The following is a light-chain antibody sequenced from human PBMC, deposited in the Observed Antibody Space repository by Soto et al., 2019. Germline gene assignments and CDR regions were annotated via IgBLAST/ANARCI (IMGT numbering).Light chain of an antibody. Sequence: QSALTQPPSAYGSPGRSVTISCTGTSSDDGGYDYVSWFQQHPGKAPKLIIYEVTKRPSGVPDRFSASKSGNTASLTVSGLQAEDEADYYCSSFVAGNNYWVFGGGTKLTVL. CDR2: EVT. CDR3: SSFVAGNNYWV. CDR1: SSDDGGYDY. V-gene: IGLV2-8*01. J-gene: IGLJ3*02.